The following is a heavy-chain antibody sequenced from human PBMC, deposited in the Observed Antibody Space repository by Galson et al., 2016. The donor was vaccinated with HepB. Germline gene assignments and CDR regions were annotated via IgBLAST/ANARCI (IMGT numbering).Heavy chain of an antibody. CDR3: AKDIQMGVPAAFDY. CDR1: GFTFSSYA. Sequence: SLRLSCAASGFTFSSYAMSCVRQAPGKGLEWVSAISGSGGRTHYAASVKGRFTTSRDNPKNTLYLQMNSLRAEDTAVYYCAKDIQMGVPAAFDYWGQGTLVTVSS. D-gene: IGHD2-2*01. V-gene: IGHV3-23*01. J-gene: IGHJ4*02. CDR2: ISGSGGRT.